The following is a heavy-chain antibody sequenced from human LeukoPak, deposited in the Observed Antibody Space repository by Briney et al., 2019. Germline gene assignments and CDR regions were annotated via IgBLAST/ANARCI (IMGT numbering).Heavy chain of an antibody. V-gene: IGHV1-2*02. D-gene: IGHD5-18*01. CDR1: GYTFTGYY. CDR3: ARPGGGYSYGYDY. CDR2: INPNSGGT. J-gene: IGHJ4*02. Sequence: ASVKVSCKASGYTFTGYYMHWVRRAPGQGLEWMGWINPNSGGTNYARKFQGRVTTTRDTSISTAYMELSRLRSDDTAVYYCARPGGGYSYGYDYWGQGTLVTVSS.